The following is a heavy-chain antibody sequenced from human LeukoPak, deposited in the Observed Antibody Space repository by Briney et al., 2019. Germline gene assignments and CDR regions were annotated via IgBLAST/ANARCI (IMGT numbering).Heavy chain of an antibody. V-gene: IGHV4-34*01. CDR1: GGSFSGYY. CDR3: ARVSPLRITDGSGYGAFDI. Sequence: SETLSLTCAVYGGSFSGYYWSWIRQPPGKGLEWIGEINHSGSTNYNPSLKSRVTVSVDTSKNQFSLKLSSVTAADTAVYYCARVSPLRITDGSGYGAFDIWGQGTMVTVSS. D-gene: IGHD3-3*01. J-gene: IGHJ3*02. CDR2: INHSGST.